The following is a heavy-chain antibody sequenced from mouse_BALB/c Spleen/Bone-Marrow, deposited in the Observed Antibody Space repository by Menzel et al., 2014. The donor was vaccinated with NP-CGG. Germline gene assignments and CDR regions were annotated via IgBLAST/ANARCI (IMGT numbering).Heavy chain of an antibody. D-gene: IGHD2-4*01. J-gene: IGHJ1*01. Sequence: EVKLEESGGGLVQPGGSLRLSCAPSGFTFTDYYMSWVRQPPGKALEWLGFIRNKANGYTTEYSASVKGRFTISRDNSQSILYLQMNTLRAEDSATYYCAREIINDYHWYFDVWGAGTTVTVSS. CDR3: AREIINDYHWYFDV. V-gene: IGHV7-3*02. CDR2: IRNKANGYTT. CDR1: GFTFTDYY.